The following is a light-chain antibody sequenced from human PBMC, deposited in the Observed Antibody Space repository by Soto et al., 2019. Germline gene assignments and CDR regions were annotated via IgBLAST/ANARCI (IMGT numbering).Light chain of an antibody. V-gene: IGKV3-20*01. CDR1: QSVSSSY. J-gene: IGKJ1*01. CDR3: QQYGSSPT. CDR2: DVS. Sequence: EIVLTQSPGTLSLSPGERATLSCRSSQSVSSSYLAWYQQKPGQAPRLLIYDVSSSATGIPDRFSGSGSGTDFTLSISRLAPEDFAVYYCQQYGSSPTFGQGTKVEIK.